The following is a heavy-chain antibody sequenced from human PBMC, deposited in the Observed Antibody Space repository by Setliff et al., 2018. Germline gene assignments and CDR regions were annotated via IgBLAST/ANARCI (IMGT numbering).Heavy chain of an antibody. Sequence: GGSLRLSCAASGFTFSTYWMSWVRQAPGKGLEWVANIKQDGSDKYYVDSVKGRFTISRDNAKNSLYLQMNNLRAEDTAVYYCVYFDWSLNDYYYYYMDVWGKGTTVTVSS. J-gene: IGHJ6*03. V-gene: IGHV3-7*01. CDR2: IKQDGSDK. CDR3: VYFDWSLNDYYYYYMDV. D-gene: IGHD3-9*01. CDR1: GFTFSTYW.